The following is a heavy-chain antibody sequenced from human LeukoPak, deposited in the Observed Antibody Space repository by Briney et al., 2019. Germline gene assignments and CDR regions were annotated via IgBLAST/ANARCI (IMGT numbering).Heavy chain of an antibody. D-gene: IGHD4-17*01. J-gene: IGHJ3*02. CDR1: GFTFSSYA. CDR2: ISGSGGST. Sequence: GGSLRLSCAASGFTFSSYAMSWVRQAPGKGLEWVSAISGSGGSTYYADSVKGRFTISRDNSKNTLYLQMNSLRAEDTAVYYCAKDRGATTPYVDAFDIWGQGTMVTVSS. V-gene: IGHV3-23*01. CDR3: AKDRGATTPYVDAFDI.